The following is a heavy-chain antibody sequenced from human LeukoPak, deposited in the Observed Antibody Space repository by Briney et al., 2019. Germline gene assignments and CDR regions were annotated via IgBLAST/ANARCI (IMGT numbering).Heavy chain of an antibody. CDR3: AKDRPNYYHDNGHYYRRGGDC. D-gene: IGHD3-22*01. V-gene: IGHV3-23*01. J-gene: IGHJ4*02. CDR1: GFTFSIYA. CDR2: TSGGGELT. Sequence: GGSLRLSCAASGFTFSIYAMSWVRQGTGKGLEWVSSTSGGGELTFYADSVKGRFTISRDNSKNTLYLQMNSLRAEDTAVYYCAKDRPNYYHDNGHYYRRGGDCWGQGTLVTVSS.